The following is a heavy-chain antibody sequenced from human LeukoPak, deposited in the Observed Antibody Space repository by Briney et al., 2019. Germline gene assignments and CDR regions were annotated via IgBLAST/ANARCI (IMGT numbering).Heavy chain of an antibody. V-gene: IGHV3-74*01. CDR3: ARDLTRTDN. J-gene: IGHJ4*02. CDR2: VNSDGSST. D-gene: IGHD1/OR15-1a*01. Sequence: GRSLRLSCAASGFTFSNYGMHWVRQAPGKGLVWVSRVNSDGSSTGYADSVKGRFTISRDNAKNTLYLQMNSLRAEDTALYYCARDLTRTDNWGQGTLVTVSS. CDR1: GFTFSNYG.